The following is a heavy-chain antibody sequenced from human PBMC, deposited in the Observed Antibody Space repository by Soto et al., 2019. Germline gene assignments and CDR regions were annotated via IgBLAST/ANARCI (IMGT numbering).Heavy chain of an antibody. CDR1: EGTFSSYA. CDR3: ARKELLWFGEFPGRMDV. D-gene: IGHD3-10*01. V-gene: IGHV1-69*13. CDR2: IIPIFGTA. J-gene: IGHJ6*02. Sequence: GASVKVSCKASEGTFSSYAISWVRQAPGQGLEWMGGIIPIFGTANYAQKFQGRVTITADESTSTAYMELSSLRSEDTAVYYCARKELLWFGEFPGRMDVWGQGTTVTVSS.